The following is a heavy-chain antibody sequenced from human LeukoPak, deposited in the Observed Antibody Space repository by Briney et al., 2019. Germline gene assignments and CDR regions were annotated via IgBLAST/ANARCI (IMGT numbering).Heavy chain of an antibody. CDR3: AKDRAMADY. D-gene: IGHD5-18*01. CDR2: INTGNGNT. Sequence: ASVKVSCKASGYIFTSYPIHWVRQAPGQRLEWMGWINTGNGNTKYSQKFEGRVTVTRDTSATAAYMELSSLRSEDTAVYYCAKDRAMADYWGQGTLVTVSS. CDR1: GYIFTSYP. J-gene: IGHJ4*02. V-gene: IGHV1-3*04.